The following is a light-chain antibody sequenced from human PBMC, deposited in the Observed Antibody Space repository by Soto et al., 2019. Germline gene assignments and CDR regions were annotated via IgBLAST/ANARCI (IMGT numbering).Light chain of an antibody. Sequence: QSVLTQPASVSGSPGQSITISCTGTSSAVGSSNLVSWYQQHPGKAPKLIIYEGSRRPSGVSGRFSGSMSGNTASLTISGLQAEHEDDYYCCSFARRSTSYVFGTGTKVTVL. V-gene: IGLV2-23*01. CDR2: EGS. CDR1: SSAVGSSNL. CDR3: CSFARRSTSYV. J-gene: IGLJ1*01.